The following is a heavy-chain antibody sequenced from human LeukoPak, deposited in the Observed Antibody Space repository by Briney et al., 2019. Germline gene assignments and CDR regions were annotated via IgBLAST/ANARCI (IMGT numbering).Heavy chain of an antibody. CDR2: IWYDGSNK. CDR1: GFTFSSYG. J-gene: IGHJ6*03. Sequence: GSLRLSCAASGFTFSSYGMHWVRQAPGKGLEWVAVIWYDGSNKYYADSVKGRFTISRDNSKNTLYLQMNSLRAEDTAVYYCARDRISVVTASLRSYMDVWGKGTTVTVSS. V-gene: IGHV3-33*01. D-gene: IGHD2-21*02. CDR3: ARDRISVVTASLRSYMDV.